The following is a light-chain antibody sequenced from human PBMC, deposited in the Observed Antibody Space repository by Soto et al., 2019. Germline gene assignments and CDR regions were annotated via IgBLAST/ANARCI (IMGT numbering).Light chain of an antibody. CDR3: QQYDNLPPTWT. Sequence: DIQMTQSPSSLSASVGDRVTITCQASQDISNYLNWYQQKPGKAPKLLIYDASNLETGVPSRFSGSGSGTDFTFTISSLQPEDIATDYCQQYDNLPPTWTFGQGPKVELK. CDR1: QDISNY. J-gene: IGKJ1*01. CDR2: DAS. V-gene: IGKV1-33*01.